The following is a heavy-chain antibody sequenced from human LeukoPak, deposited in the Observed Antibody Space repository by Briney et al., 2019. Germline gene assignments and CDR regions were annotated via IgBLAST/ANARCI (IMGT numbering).Heavy chain of an antibody. V-gene: IGHV3-13*01. CDR2: IGTAGDT. CDR3: ARDLPIVVVPAATSPLDY. J-gene: IGHJ4*02. D-gene: IGHD2-2*01. Sequence: GGSLRLSCAASGFTFSGYDMHWVRQGTGKGLEWVSAIGTAGDTYYPGSVKGRFTISRDNAKNSLYLQMNSLRAEDTAVYYCARDLPIVVVPAATSPLDYWGQGTLVTVSS. CDR1: GFTFSGYD.